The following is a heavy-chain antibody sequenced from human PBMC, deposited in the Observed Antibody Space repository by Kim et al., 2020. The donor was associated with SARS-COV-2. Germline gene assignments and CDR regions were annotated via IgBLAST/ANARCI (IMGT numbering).Heavy chain of an antibody. CDR1: GFTFSSYG. V-gene: IGHV3-33*05. CDR2: ISYDGSNK. D-gene: IGHD2-15*01. CDR3: ARDPYCSGGSCYSPFRWAFDI. Sequence: GGSLRLSCAASGFTFSSYGMHWVRQAPGKGLEWVAVISYDGSNKYYADSVKGRFTISRDNSKNTLHLQMNSLRAEDTAVYYCARDPYCSGGSCYSPFRWAFDIWGQGTMVTVSS. J-gene: IGHJ3*02.